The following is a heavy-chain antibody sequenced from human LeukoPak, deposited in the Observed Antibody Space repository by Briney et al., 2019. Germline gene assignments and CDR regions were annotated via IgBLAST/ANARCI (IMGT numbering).Heavy chain of an antibody. Sequence: ASVKVSCKASGYTFRDYFMFWVRQAPGQGLEWMGRINPNSGGTKYAQKFQGRVTMTRDTSISTAYMELSGLRSDDAAVFYCARVFSSGRFGFDIWGPGTVVAVSS. D-gene: IGHD6-19*01. CDR1: GYTFRDYF. CDR3: ARVFSSGRFGFDI. J-gene: IGHJ3*02. V-gene: IGHV1-2*06. CDR2: INPNSGGT.